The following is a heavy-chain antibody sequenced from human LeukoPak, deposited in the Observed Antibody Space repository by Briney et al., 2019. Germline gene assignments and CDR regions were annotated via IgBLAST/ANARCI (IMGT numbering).Heavy chain of an antibody. CDR2: IEEYGSEI. Sequence: PGGSLRLSCAAPGFTFTSYWMGWVRQAPGKGLEWVANIEEYGSEIYYVDSVKGRFTISRDNTKTSLYLQMNSLRAEDTAVYYCARPSFRTGSYFDHWGQGTLVTVSS. D-gene: IGHD3/OR15-3a*01. J-gene: IGHJ4*02. CDR3: ARPSFRTGSYFDH. CDR1: GFTFTSYW. V-gene: IGHV3-7*01.